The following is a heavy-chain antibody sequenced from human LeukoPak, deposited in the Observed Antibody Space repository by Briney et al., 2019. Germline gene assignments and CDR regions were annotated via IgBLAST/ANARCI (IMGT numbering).Heavy chain of an antibody. CDR1: GYTLTELS. CDR2: FDPEDGET. J-gene: IGHJ6*02. D-gene: IGHD2/OR15-2a*01. Sequence: ASVKVSCKVSGYTLTELSMHWVRQAPGKGLEWMGGFDPEDGETIYAQKFQGRVTMTEDTSTDTAYMELSSLRSEDTAVYYCATASGSNSFYGTDVWGQGTTVTVSS. CDR3: ATASGSNSFYGTDV. V-gene: IGHV1-24*01.